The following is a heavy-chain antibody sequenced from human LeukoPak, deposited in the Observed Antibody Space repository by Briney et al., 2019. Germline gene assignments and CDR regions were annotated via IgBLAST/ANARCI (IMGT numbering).Heavy chain of an antibody. D-gene: IGHD4-17*01. CDR2: ISYDGSNK. J-gene: IGHJ6*02. CDR3: ARDNTVTPGRYYGMDV. Sequence: PGRSLRLSCAASGFTFSSYAMHWVRQAPGKGLEWVAVISYDGSNKYYADSVKGRFTISRDNSKNTLYLQMNSLRAEDTAVYYCARDNTVTPGRYYGMDVWGQGTTVTVPS. V-gene: IGHV3-30-3*01. CDR1: GFTFSSYA.